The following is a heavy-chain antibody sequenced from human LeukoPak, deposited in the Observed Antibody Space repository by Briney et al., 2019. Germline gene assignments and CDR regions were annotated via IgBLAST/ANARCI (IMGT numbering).Heavy chain of an antibody. V-gene: IGHV3-23*01. CDR3: AKSPPNYYDSSGPLDAFDI. D-gene: IGHD3-22*01. CDR2: ISGSGGST. CDR1: GFTFSSYA. Sequence: GGSLRLSCAASGFTFSSYAMSWVRQAPGKGLEWVSAISGSGGSTYCADSVKGRFTISRDNSKNTLYLQMNSLRAEDTAVYYCAKSPPNYYDSSGPLDAFDIWGQGTMVTVSS. J-gene: IGHJ3*02.